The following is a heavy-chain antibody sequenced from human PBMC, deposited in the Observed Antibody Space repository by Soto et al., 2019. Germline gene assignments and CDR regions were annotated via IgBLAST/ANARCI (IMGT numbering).Heavy chain of an antibody. D-gene: IGHD3-3*01. CDR1: GYSISSGNY. CDR3: ARDGGSMGY. CDR2: IYHSGST. Sequence: PSETLSLTCAVSGYSISSGNYWGWIRQPPGKGLEGSGSIYHSGSTYYNPSLKSRVTISVDTSKNQFSLKLSSVTAADTAVYYCARDGGSMGYWGQGTLVTVS. V-gene: IGHV4-38-2*02. J-gene: IGHJ4*02.